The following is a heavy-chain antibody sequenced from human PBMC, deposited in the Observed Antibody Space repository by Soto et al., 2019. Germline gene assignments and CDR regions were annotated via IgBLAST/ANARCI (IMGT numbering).Heavy chain of an antibody. Sequence: GGSLRLSCAASGFTVICNNMSWVRQAPGKGLEWVPLIYSGGRTNYADSVKGRLSISRDNSKNTLYLQMNSLRAEDTAVYYCAKDGIAAGIRYGMDVWGQGTTVTVSS. CDR3: AKDGIAAGIRYGMDV. J-gene: IGHJ6*02. D-gene: IGHD6-13*01. V-gene: IGHV3-53*05. CDR1: GFTVICNN. CDR2: IYSGGRT.